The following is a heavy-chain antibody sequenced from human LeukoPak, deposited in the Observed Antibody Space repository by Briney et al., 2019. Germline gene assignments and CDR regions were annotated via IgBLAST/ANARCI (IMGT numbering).Heavy chain of an antibody. Sequence: PGGSLRLSCEASDFTLTTYWMSWVRQAPGKGLEWVANIKQDGSEKYYADSVKGRFTVSRDNAKNSVFLQMNNLRAEDTAVYYCASFSEELWLPGVDYWGQGTLVTVSS. D-gene: IGHD6-19*01. CDR2: IKQDGSEK. V-gene: IGHV3-7*01. CDR3: ASFSEELWLPGVDY. J-gene: IGHJ4*02. CDR1: DFTLTTYW.